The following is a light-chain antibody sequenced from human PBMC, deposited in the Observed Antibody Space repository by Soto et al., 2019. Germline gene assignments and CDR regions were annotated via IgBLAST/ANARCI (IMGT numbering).Light chain of an antibody. V-gene: IGKV3-20*01. Sequence: VMTQSPATLSVSPGERATLSCRASQSVSSSFLAWYQQKPGQAPRLLIYGASSRATGIPDRFSGSGSGTDFTLTISRLEPEDFAVYYCHQYGSSPATFGQGTKVDI. CDR1: QSVSSSF. CDR3: HQYGSSPAT. CDR2: GAS. J-gene: IGKJ1*01.